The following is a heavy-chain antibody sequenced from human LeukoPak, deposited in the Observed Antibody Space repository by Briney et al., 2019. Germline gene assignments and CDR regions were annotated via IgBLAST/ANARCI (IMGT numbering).Heavy chain of an antibody. J-gene: IGHJ6*03. V-gene: IGHV1-18*01. Sequence: EASVKVSCKASGGTFRSYAISWVRQAPGQGLEWMGWISAYNGNTNYAQKLQGRVTMTTDTSTSTAYMELRSLRSDDTAVYYCARDRRSPYYYYYMDVWGKGTTVTVSS. CDR2: ISAYNGNT. CDR3: ARDRRSPYYYYYMDV. D-gene: IGHD5-24*01. CDR1: GGTFRSYA.